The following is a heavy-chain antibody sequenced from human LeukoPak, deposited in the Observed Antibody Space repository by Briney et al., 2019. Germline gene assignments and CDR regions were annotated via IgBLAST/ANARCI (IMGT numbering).Heavy chain of an antibody. CDR3: AKDRGYSSSSNWYFDL. Sequence: GGSLRLSCAASGFTFSSYGMHWVRQAPGKGLDWVSAISAGGDRTDYAHSVKGRFTISRDNSKNTLYLQMNSLRAEDTAVYYCAKDRGYSSSSNWYFDLWGRGTLVTVPS. J-gene: IGHJ2*01. CDR1: GFTFSSYG. V-gene: IGHV3-23*01. CDR2: ISAGGDRT. D-gene: IGHD6-13*01.